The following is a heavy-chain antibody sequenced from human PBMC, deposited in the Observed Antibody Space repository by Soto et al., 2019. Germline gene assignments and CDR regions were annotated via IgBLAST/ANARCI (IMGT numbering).Heavy chain of an antibody. V-gene: IGHV1-3*01. D-gene: IGHD3-10*01. CDR1: GYTFSNYL. CDR2: INAGNGHT. Sequence: QVQLVQSGAEVKKPGASVKVSCKASGYTFSNYLLHWVRQAPGQGLEWMGWINAGNGHTKYSQKFQGRVTFTRDTSATTAYIELSSLRSEDTAVYYCASPSYWSGSYYWGQGTLVTVSS. CDR3: ASPSYWSGSYY. J-gene: IGHJ4*02.